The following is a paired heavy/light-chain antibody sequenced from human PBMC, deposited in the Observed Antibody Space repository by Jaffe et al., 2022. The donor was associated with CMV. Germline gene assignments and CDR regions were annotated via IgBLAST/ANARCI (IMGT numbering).Light chain of an antibody. CDR3: SSYTSSSTHVL. V-gene: IGLV2-14*03. CDR1: SSDVGGFIS. CDR2: DVT. Sequence: QSALTQPASVSGSPGQSITISCTGTSSDVGGFISVSWYQQHPGKAPRLMIYDVTDRPSGVSSRFSGSKSGITASLTISGLQAEDEADYYCSSYTSSSTHVLFGGGTKVTVL. J-gene: IGLJ2*01.
Heavy chain of an antibody. Sequence: EVQLLESGGGLVQPGGSLRLSCAASGFTFGSYAMSWVRQAPGKGLEWVSSISGSGNSAYYADSVKGRFTISRDNSKKTVYLQMNSLRAEDTAVYYCAKLGGYDVLERHFDSWGQGTLVTVSS. CDR2: ISGSGNSA. D-gene: IGHD5-12*01. J-gene: IGHJ4*02. V-gene: IGHV3-23*01. CDR1: GFTFGSYA. CDR3: AKLGGYDVLERHFDS.